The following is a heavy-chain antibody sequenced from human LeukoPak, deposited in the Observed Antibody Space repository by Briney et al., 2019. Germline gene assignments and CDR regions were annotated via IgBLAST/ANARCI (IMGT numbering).Heavy chain of an antibody. V-gene: IGHV3-64*01. CDR2: XXTDGSST. D-gene: IGHD3-10*01. CDR3: ARGRFYGSGQYYFDY. CDR1: GFSFSSYX. J-gene: IGHJ4*02. Sequence: GGSLRLSCAASGFSFSSYXMXXVRQAPGXXXXXXXXXXTDGSSTYYVNSVKGXXTISRDNSKSTLYLQMGSLRAEDMAVYYCARGRFYGSGQYYFDYWGQGTLVTVSS.